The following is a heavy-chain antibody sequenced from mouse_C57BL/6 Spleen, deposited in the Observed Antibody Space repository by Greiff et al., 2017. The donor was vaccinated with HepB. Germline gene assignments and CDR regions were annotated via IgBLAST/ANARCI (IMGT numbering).Heavy chain of an antibody. Sequence: VQLQQSGAELVRPGASVKLSCTASGFNIKDDYMHWVKQRPEQGLEWIGWIDPENGDTEYASKFQGKATITADTSSNTAYLQLSSLTSEDTAVYYCTTATVVARGYWGQGTTLTVSS. V-gene: IGHV14-4*01. D-gene: IGHD1-1*01. CDR2: IDPENGDT. CDR3: TTATVVARGY. J-gene: IGHJ2*01. CDR1: GFNIKDDY.